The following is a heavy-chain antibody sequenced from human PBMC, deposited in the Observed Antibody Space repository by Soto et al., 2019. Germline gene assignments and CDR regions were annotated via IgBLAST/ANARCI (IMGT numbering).Heavy chain of an antibody. CDR2: IYYTGSH. D-gene: IGHD6-13*01. CDR1: GGSISSGDYY. Sequence: SETLSLTCTVSGGSISSGDYYWSWIRQPPGKGLEWIGYIYYTGSHYYNPSLMGRVSISVDTSKNQFSLKLNSVSAADTAVYFCARGFIAEAGRVGWFDPWGQGTPVTVSS. J-gene: IGHJ5*02. CDR3: ARGFIAEAGRVGWFDP. V-gene: IGHV4-30-4*01.